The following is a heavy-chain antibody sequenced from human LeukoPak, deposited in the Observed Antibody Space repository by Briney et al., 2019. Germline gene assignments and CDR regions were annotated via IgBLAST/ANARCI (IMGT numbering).Heavy chain of an antibody. D-gene: IGHD3-9*01. CDR3: ARQHDILTGHYDY. CDR2: IIPIFGTA. Sequence: SVKVSCKASGGTFSSYSISWVRQAPGQGLEWMGGIIPIFGTANYAQRFQGRVTITADESTSTAYMELSSLRCEDTAVYYCARQHDILTGHYDYWGQGTLVTVSS. J-gene: IGHJ4*02. CDR1: GGTFSSYS. V-gene: IGHV1-69*13.